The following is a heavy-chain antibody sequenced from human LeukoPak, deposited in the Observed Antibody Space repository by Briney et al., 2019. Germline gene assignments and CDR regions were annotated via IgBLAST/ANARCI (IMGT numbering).Heavy chain of an antibody. D-gene: IGHD6-13*01. Sequence: GGSLRLSCAASGFTFSSYWMSWVRQAPGKGLEWVANIKQDGSEKYYVDSVKGRFTISRDNSKNTLYLQMNSLRAEDTAVYYCAKDPLLEVAAAGGAGNWFDPWGQGTLVTVSS. J-gene: IGHJ5*02. CDR1: GFTFSSYW. CDR2: IKQDGSEK. CDR3: AKDPLLEVAAAGGAGNWFDP. V-gene: IGHV3-7*03.